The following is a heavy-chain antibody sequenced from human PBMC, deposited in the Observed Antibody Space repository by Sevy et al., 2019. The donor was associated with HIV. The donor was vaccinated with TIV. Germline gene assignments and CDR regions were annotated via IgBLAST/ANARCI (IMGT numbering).Heavy chain of an antibody. Sequence: ASVKVSCKASGYTFTSYDINWVRQATGQGLEWMGWMNHKSGNTGYAQKFQGRVTMTRNTSISTAYMELSSLRSEDTAVYYCARLRWGGYGMDVWGQGTTVTVSS. D-gene: IGHD3-16*01. J-gene: IGHJ6*02. CDR3: ARLRWGGYGMDV. CDR1: GYTFTSYD. V-gene: IGHV1-8*01. CDR2: MNHKSGNT.